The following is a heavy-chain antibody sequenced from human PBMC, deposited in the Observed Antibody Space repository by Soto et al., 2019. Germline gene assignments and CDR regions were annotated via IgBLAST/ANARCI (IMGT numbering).Heavy chain of an antibody. CDR2: IKSKTDGGTT. D-gene: IGHD2-8*01. CDR3: TTGPQHCTNGVCYSFDY. V-gene: IGHV3-15*01. Sequence: KPGGSLRLSCAASGFTFSNAWMSWVRQAPGKGLEWVGRIKSKTDGGTTDYAAPVKGRFTISRDDSKNTLYLQMNSLKTEDTAVYYCTTGPQHCTNGVCYSFDYWGQGTLVTVSS. CDR1: GFTFSNAW. J-gene: IGHJ4*02.